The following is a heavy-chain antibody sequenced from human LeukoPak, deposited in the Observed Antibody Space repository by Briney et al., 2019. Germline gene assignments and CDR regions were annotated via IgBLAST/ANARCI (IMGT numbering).Heavy chain of an antibody. CDR2: ISSSGYST. CDR1: GFTFSDYY. J-gene: IGHJ4*02. Sequence: GGSLRLSCAASGFTFSDYYMYWIRQAPGKELEWISYISSSGYSTYYAGSVKGRFTISRDNSNNSLYLQMSSLRDEDTAVYYCARDKRRFDKWGQGTLVAVSS. CDR3: ARDKRRFDK. V-gene: IGHV3-11*04.